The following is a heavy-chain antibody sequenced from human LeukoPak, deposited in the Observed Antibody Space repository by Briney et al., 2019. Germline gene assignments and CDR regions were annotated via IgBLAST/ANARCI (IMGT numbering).Heavy chain of an antibody. CDR1: GFTFSSYA. CDR2: ISGSGGST. J-gene: IGHJ4*02. V-gene: IGHV3-23*01. CDR3: AKSRRFGELLSNFDY. D-gene: IGHD3-10*01. Sequence: GGSLRLSCAASGFTFSSYAMSRVRQAPGKGLEWVSAISGSGGSTYYADSVKGRFTISRDNSKNTLYLQMNSLRAEDTAVYYCAKSRRFGELLSNFDYWGQGTLVTVSS.